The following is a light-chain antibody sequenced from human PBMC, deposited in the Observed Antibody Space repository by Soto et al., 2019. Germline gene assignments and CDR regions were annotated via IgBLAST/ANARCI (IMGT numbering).Light chain of an antibody. V-gene: IGLV1-36*01. CDR1: SSNIGNNA. J-gene: IGLJ2*01. CDR2: YND. CDR3: AASDDSLNGVV. Sequence: QSVLTQPPSVSEAPRQRVTISCSGSSSNIGNNAVNWYQQLPGKAPKLLIYYNDLLPSGVSDRFSGSKSCTSASLAISGLESDDEADYYCAASDDSLNGVVFGGGTKLTVL.